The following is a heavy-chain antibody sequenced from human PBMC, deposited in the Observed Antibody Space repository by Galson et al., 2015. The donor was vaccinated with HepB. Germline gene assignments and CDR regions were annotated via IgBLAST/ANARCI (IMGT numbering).Heavy chain of an antibody. D-gene: IGHD3-10*01. CDR3: ARARQGRGGWPPRGYYYYGMDV. J-gene: IGHJ6*02. Sequence: SLRLSCAASGFTFSSYAMHWVRQAPGKGLEWVAVISYDGSNKYYADSVKGRFTISRDNSKNTLYLQMNSLGAEDTAVYYCARARQGRGGWPPRGYYYYGMDVWGQGTTVTVSS. CDR2: ISYDGSNK. CDR1: GFTFSSYA. V-gene: IGHV3-30-3*01.